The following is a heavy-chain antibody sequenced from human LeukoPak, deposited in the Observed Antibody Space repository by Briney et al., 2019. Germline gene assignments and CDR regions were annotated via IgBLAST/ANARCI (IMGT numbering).Heavy chain of an antibody. CDR2: IYHSGST. CDR3: ARVSGGSTYYYYYGMDV. D-gene: IGHD2-15*01. V-gene: IGHV4-30-2*01. Sequence: SETLSLTCAVSGGSISSGGYSWSWIRQPPGKGLEWIGYIYHSGSTYYNPSLKSRVTISVDRSKNQFSLKLSSVTAADTAVYYCARVSGGSTYYYYYGMDVWGQGTTVTVSS. CDR1: GGSISSGGYS. J-gene: IGHJ6*02.